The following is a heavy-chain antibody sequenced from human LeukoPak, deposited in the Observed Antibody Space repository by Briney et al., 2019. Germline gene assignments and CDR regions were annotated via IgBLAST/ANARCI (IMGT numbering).Heavy chain of an antibody. D-gene: IGHD2-2*01. J-gene: IGHJ4*02. CDR1: GDSVSRKNVA. V-gene: IGHV6-1*01. CDR2: IYYNSQWYN. Sequence: SRTLSLTCAISGDSVSRKNVAWNWIRQSPSRGLEWLGRIYYNSQWYNDYAVSMRSRITINPDTSKNQFSLQLNSVTPEDTALYYCARGRDVVVVPAADFDYWGQGILVTVSS. CDR3: ARGRDVVVVPAADFDY.